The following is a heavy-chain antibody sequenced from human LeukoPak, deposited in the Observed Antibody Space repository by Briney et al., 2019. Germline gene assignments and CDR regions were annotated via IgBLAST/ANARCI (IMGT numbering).Heavy chain of an antibody. CDR2: IYYNGDT. CDR3: AKTARVPYY. J-gene: IGHJ4*02. V-gene: IGHV4-59*08. Sequence: PSETLSLTCTVSGDYITSTYWSWIRQPPGKGLEYLGYIYYNGDTNYNPSLRGRLTLSLDMSKNQFSLKLTSVTAADTAVYFCAKTARVPYYWGQGILVTVSS. CDR1: GDYITSTY. D-gene: IGHD3-16*01.